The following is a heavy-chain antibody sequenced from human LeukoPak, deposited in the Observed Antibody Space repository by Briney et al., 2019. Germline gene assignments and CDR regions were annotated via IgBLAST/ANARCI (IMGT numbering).Heavy chain of an antibody. J-gene: IGHJ4*02. Sequence: SETLSLTCAVYGGSFSGYYWSWIRQPPGKGLEWIGEINHSGSTNYNPSLKSRVTISVDTSKNQFSLKLSSVTAADTAVYYCAIDGYCSGGSCYTGPFYWGQGTLVTVSS. CDR3: AIDGYCSGGSCYTGPFY. V-gene: IGHV4-34*01. CDR2: INHSGST. D-gene: IGHD2-15*01. CDR1: GGSFSGYY.